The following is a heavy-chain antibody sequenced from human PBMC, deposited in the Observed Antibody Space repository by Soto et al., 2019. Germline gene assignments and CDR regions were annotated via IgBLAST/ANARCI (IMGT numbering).Heavy chain of an antibody. D-gene: IGHD1-26*01. V-gene: IGHV1-69*01. CDR1: GGTFSSYS. Sequence: QVQLVQSGAEVKKPGSSVKVACKASGGTFSSYSINWVRQAPGQGLEWMGEIIPIVGTANYAQKFQGRVTITADESTSTAYMELSSLRSEDTAVYYCTRDGGRHSGGLDYWGQGTLVTVSS. CDR2: IIPIVGTA. J-gene: IGHJ4*02. CDR3: TRDGGRHSGGLDY.